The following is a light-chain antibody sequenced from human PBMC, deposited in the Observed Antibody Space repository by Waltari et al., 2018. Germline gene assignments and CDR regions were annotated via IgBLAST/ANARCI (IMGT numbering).Light chain of an antibody. Sequence: DIQMTQSPSTLSASVGDRVTITCRASQIIDTWLAWYQQKPGKAPKPLIFKASTLETGVPSRFSGSGSGTEFTLTINSLQPDDFATYYCQQYHDYSDTFGQGTKLEIK. J-gene: IGKJ2*01. CDR2: KAS. CDR1: QIIDTW. V-gene: IGKV1-5*03. CDR3: QQYHDYSDT.